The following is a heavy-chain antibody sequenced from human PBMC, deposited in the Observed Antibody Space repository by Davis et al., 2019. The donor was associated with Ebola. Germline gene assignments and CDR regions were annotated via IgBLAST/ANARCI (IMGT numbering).Heavy chain of an antibody. CDR2: IKQDGSEK. D-gene: IGHD6-6*01. CDR3: AKVESSSLP. V-gene: IGHV3-7*01. CDR1: GFTFRSYW. J-gene: IGHJ5*02. Sequence: GESLKISCAASGFTFRSYWMSWVRQAPGKGLEWVANIKQDGSEKYYVDSVKGRFSISRDNAKNTLYLQMNSLRAEDTAVYYCAKVESSSLPWGQGTLVTVSS.